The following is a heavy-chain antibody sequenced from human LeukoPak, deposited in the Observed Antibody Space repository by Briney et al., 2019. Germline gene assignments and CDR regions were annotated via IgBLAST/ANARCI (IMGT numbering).Heavy chain of an antibody. J-gene: IGHJ5*02. D-gene: IGHD1-7*01. CDR1: GYTFTSYA. CDR2: INAGNGNT. Sequence: ASVKVSCKASGYTFTSYAMHWARQAPGQRLEWMGWINAGNGNTKYSQKFQGRVTITRDTSASTAYMELSSLRSEDTAVYYCARVRSAAAGTTWFDPWGQGTLVTVSS. V-gene: IGHV1-3*01. CDR3: ARVRSAAAGTTWFDP.